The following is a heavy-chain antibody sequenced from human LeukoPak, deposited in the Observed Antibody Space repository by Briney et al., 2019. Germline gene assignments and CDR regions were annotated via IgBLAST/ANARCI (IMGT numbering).Heavy chain of an antibody. V-gene: IGHV3-23*01. Sequence: PGESLRLSCAASDFTFSSYALSGFRQAPGKGLDGVQVIRVSGGRTYYADSVKGRFTISRDNSKNTLYLQMNSLRAEDTAVYYCAKDGKSGGGSPGDAFDIWGQGTMVTVSS. CDR2: IRVSGGRT. D-gene: IGHD3-16*01. CDR3: AKDGKSGGGSPGDAFDI. J-gene: IGHJ3*02. CDR1: DFTFSSYA.